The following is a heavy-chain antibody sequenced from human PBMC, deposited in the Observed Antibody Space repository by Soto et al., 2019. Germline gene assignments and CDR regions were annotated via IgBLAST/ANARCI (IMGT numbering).Heavy chain of an antibody. D-gene: IGHD1-26*01. Sequence: QLQLQESGPGLVKPSETLSLTCTVSGGCISSSSYYWGWIRQPPGKGLEWIGSIYYSGRTYYNPSLKSRVTISVDTSKNQFSLKLSSVTAADTAVYYCARHGASYEAFDYWGQVTLVTVSS. CDR3: ARHGASYEAFDY. CDR2: IYYSGRT. CDR1: GGCISSSSYY. V-gene: IGHV4-39*01. J-gene: IGHJ4*02.